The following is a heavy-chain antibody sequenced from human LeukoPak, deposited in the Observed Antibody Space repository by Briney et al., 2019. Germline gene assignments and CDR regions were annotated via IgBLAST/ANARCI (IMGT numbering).Heavy chain of an antibody. CDR2: IIGSAVNT. D-gene: IGHD2-15*01. CDR3: ARDHCSGGSCYPRDGMDV. V-gene: IGHV3-23*01. Sequence: PGGSLRLSCGASGLTVSSYGMSWVRQAPGKGLEWVSTIIGSAVNTYYADSVKGRFTISRDDSKNTLYLQMNSLRAEDTAVYYCARDHCSGGSCYPRDGMDVWGQGTTVTVSS. J-gene: IGHJ6*02. CDR1: GLTVSSYG.